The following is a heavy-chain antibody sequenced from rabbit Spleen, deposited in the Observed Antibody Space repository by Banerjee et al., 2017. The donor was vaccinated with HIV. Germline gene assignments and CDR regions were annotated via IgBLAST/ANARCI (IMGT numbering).Heavy chain of an antibody. Sequence: QEQLVESGGGLVQPEGSLTLTCTASGFSFSSYYMCWVRQAPGKGLEWIGCIYTGSGSTWYASWARGRFTISKTSSTTVTLQLNSLTAADTATYFCARGDISGFLKLWGPGTLVTVS. D-gene: IGHD4-1*01. CDR1: GFSFSSYY. J-gene: IGHJ4*01. CDR2: IYTGSGST. V-gene: IGHV1S45*01. CDR3: ARGDISGFLKL.